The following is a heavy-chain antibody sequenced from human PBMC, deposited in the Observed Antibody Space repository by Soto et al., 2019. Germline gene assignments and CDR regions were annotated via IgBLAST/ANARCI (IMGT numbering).Heavy chain of an antibody. J-gene: IGHJ4*02. CDR2: INAGNGNT. Sequence: ASVKVSCTASGYTFTIYAMHWVRQAPGQRLEWMGWINAGNGNTKYSQKFQGRVTITRDTSASTAYMELSSLRSEDTAVYYCARVWYYDSSGSSFDYWGQGTLVTVSS. D-gene: IGHD3-22*01. CDR3: ARVWYYDSSGSSFDY. V-gene: IGHV1-3*01. CDR1: GYTFTIYA.